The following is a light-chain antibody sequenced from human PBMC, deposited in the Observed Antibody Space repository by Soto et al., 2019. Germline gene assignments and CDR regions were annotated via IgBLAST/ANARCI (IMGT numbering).Light chain of an antibody. Sequence: EIVLTQSPGTLSLSPGETATLSCRASQSVSSSSLAWYQQKPGQAPRLLMYAASSRATGFPDRFSGSGSGTDFTLTISRLEAEDFAVYYCQQYNNWPRTFGQGTKVDIK. V-gene: IGKV3-20*01. CDR3: QQYNNWPRT. CDR2: AAS. CDR1: QSVSSSS. J-gene: IGKJ1*01.